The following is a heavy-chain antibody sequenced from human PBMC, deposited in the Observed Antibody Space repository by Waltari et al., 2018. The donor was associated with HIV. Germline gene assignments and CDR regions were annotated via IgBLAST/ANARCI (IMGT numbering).Heavy chain of an antibody. CDR2: IWYYVSQK. Sequence: QVQLVESGGGVAQPGMSLRLSCVASGFSFSSLAMHWVRQAPGKGLEWGALIWYYVSQKYYADSLKGRFTISRDNSQNTLYLQVDSLRVEDTATYYCSRAGTAAGKSNYYYGTDVWGQGTTVTVSS. CDR3: SRAGTAAGKSNYYYGTDV. J-gene: IGHJ6*02. D-gene: IGHD6-13*01. V-gene: IGHV3-33*01. CDR1: GFSFSSLA.